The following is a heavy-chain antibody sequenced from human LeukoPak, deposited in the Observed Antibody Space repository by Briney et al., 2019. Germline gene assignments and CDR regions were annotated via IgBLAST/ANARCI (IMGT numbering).Heavy chain of an antibody. CDR1: GGSISRSSYY. CDR2: VYYSGST. Sequence: SETLSLTCTVSGGSISRSSYYWGWIRQPPGKGPEWIGRVYYSGSTYYNPSLKSRVPISGDTSKNQFSLELRSVTAADTAVYYCARHLGTLAAREGFDYWGQGIVVTVSS. D-gene: IGHD6-6*01. CDR3: ARHLGTLAAREGFDY. V-gene: IGHV4-39*01. J-gene: IGHJ4*02.